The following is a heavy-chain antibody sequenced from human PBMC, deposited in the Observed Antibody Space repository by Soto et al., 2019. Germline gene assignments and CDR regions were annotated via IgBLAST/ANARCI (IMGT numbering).Heavy chain of an antibody. V-gene: IGHV4-59*08. CDR3: GRHSQYSGYDYDAFDI. CDR1: GGSISSYY. CDR2: IYYSGST. J-gene: IGHJ3*02. D-gene: IGHD5-12*01. Sequence: PSETLSLTCTVSGGSISSYYWSWIRQPPGKGLEWIGYIYYSGSTNYNPSLKSRVTISVDTSKNQFSLKLSSVTAADTALYYCGRHSQYSGYDYDAFDIWGQGTMVTVSS.